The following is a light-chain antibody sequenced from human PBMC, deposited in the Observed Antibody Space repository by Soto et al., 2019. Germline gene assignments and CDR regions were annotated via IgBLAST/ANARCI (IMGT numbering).Light chain of an antibody. J-gene: IGKJ4*01. Sequence: DIQVTQSPSSVSASVGDRVTISCRASQDINIWLAWYQQKPGLAPKLLICRASTLLGGVPSRFSGSGAGTDFTLTISSLQPEDVETYYCQQGKDFPLTFGGGTKVELK. CDR1: QDINIW. CDR2: RAS. CDR3: QQGKDFPLT. V-gene: IGKV1-12*01.